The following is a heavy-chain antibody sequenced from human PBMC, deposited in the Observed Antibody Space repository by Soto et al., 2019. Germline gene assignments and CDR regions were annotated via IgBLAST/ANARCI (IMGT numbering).Heavy chain of an antibody. J-gene: IGHJ4*02. CDR2: IIPILGIA. CDR1: GGTFSSYT. Sequence: QVQLVQSGAEVKKPGSSVKVSCKASGGTFSSYTISWVRQAPGQGLEWMGRIIPILGIANYAQKFQGRVTITPXXTXSXXYMELSSLRSEDTAVYYCAREGYYDSSGYYTAFDYWGQGTLVTVSS. V-gene: IGHV1-69*08. D-gene: IGHD3-22*01. CDR3: AREGYYDSSGYYTAFDY.